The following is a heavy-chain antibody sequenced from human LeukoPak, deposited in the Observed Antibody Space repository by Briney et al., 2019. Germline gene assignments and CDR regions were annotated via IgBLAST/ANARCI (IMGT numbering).Heavy chain of an antibody. CDR2: IWYDGSNK. CDR3: ARDLGRGTFDY. D-gene: IGHD7-27*01. J-gene: IGHJ4*02. Sequence: GGSLRLSCATSGFTFSSYGMHWVRQAPGKGLEWVAVIWYDGSNKYYADSVKGRFTITRDNAKNTLYLQMNSLRAEDTAVYYCARDLGRGTFDYWGQGTLVTVSS. V-gene: IGHV3-33*01. CDR1: GFTFSSYG.